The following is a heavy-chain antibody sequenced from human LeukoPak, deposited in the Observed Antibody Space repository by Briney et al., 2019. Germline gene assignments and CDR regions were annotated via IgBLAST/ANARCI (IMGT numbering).Heavy chain of an antibody. CDR1: GGTISSYT. D-gene: IGHD2-21*01. J-gene: IGHJ5*02. V-gene: IGHV1-69*04. Sequence: GASVKVSCKASGGTISSYTISWVRQAPGQGLEWMGRIIPILGIANYAQKFQGRVTITADKSTSTAYMELSSLRSEDTAVYYCAREGDIVVVSPTNWFDPWGQGTLVTVSS. CDR3: AREGDIVVVSPTNWFDP. CDR2: IIPILGIA.